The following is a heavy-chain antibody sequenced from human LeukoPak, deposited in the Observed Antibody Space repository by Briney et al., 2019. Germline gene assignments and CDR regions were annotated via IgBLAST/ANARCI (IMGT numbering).Heavy chain of an antibody. CDR1: GFTFSSYT. V-gene: IGHV3-30*02. Sequence: PGGSLRLSCAASGFTFSSYTMNWVRQAPGKGLEWVAFIRYDGSNKYYADSVKGRFTISRDNSKNTLYLQMNSLRAEDTAVYYCARGGEDIVVVVAATHSYFDYWGQGTLVTVSS. J-gene: IGHJ4*02. CDR3: ARGGEDIVVVVAATHSYFDY. CDR2: IRYDGSNK. D-gene: IGHD2-15*01.